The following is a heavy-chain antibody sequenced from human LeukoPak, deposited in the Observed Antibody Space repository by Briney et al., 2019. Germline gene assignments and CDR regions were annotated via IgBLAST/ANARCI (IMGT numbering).Heavy chain of an antibody. V-gene: IGHV4-59*08. D-gene: IGHD3-10*01. CDR2: ISYSGST. CDR3: ARGGAMVRGVTGNWFDP. J-gene: IGHJ5*02. Sequence: SETLSLTYTVSGGSISGYYWSWIRQPPGKGLEWVGYISYSGSTNYKPSLKSRVTISVDTSKNQFSLKLSSVTGADTAVYYCARGGAMVRGVTGNWFDPWGQGTLVTVSS. CDR1: GGSISGYY.